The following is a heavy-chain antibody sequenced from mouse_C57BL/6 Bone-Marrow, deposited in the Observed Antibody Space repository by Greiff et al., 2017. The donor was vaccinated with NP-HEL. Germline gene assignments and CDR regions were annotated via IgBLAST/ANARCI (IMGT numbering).Heavy chain of an antibody. V-gene: IGHV1-59*01. D-gene: IGHD1-1*01. J-gene: IGHJ2*01. CDR3: ARHGPDY. CDR1: GYTFTSYW. Sequence: QVQLQQPGAELVRPGTSVKLSCKASGYTFTSYWMHWVKQRPGQGLEWIGVIDPSDSYTNYNQKFKGKATLTVDTSSSTAYMQLSSLTSGDSAVYYCARHGPDYWGQGTTLTVSS. CDR2: IDPSDSYT.